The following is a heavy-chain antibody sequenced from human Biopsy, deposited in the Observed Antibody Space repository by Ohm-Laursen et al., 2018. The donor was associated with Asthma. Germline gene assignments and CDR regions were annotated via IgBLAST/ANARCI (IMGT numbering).Heavy chain of an antibody. CDR1: GGSFSNFA. Sequence: SSVKVSCKASGGSFSNFAFSWVRQAPGHGLEWMGTILTKFDITSYAEKFQGRVTITADKTTSTTYMELSRLRSEDTAVYYCARSYDTDSYPVLVLDYWGQGTLVTVSS. V-gene: IGHV1-69*04. D-gene: IGHD3-22*01. J-gene: IGHJ4*02. CDR3: ARSYDTDSYPVLVLDY. CDR2: ILTKFDIT.